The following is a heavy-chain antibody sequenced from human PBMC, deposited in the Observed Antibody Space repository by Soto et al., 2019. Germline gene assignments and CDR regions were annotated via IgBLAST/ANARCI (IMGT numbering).Heavy chain of an antibody. CDR3: VRRKRRITIFGVVRTRPYDSFDL. CDR2: IYYSGST. CDR1: GGSISSSSYY. D-gene: IGHD3-3*01. V-gene: IGHV4-39*01. Sequence: SETLSLTCTVSGGSISSSSYYWGWIRQPPGKGLEWIGSIYYSGSTYYNPSLKTRVTISVDTSKNQFSLKLSSVTAADTAVYYCVRRKRRITIFGVVRTRPYDSFDLWGQGTMVTVSS. J-gene: IGHJ3*01.